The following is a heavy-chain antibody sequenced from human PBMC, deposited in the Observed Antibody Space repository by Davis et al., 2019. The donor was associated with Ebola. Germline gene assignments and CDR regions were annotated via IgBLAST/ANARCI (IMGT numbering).Heavy chain of an antibody. CDR3: ARLIIQTFGSFDI. J-gene: IGHJ3*02. CDR1: GYSFTSYW. CDR2: LYPGDSDT. D-gene: IGHD1-1*01. Sequence: GESLKISCKGSGYSFTSYWIGWVRQMPGKGLEWMGILYPGDSDTRYSPSLQGQVTISADKSISTAYLQWSSLKASDTAMYYCARLIIQTFGSFDIWGQGTMVTVSS. V-gene: IGHV5-51*01.